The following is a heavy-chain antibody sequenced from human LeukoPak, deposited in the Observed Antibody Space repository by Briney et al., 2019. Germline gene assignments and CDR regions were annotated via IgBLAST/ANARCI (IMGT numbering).Heavy chain of an antibody. CDR1: GGSISSYY. D-gene: IGHD3-22*01. V-gene: IGHV4-59*08. CDR2: TYYSGST. CDR3: ARLSDSDSSGYYWGFEY. Sequence: TSETLSLTCTVSGGSISSYYWSWTRQPPGKGLECIGYTYYSGSTNYNPSLKSRVTISVDTSKNEFSLKLGSVTAADTAVYYCARLSDSDSSGYYWGFEYWGQGSLVTVPS. J-gene: IGHJ4*02.